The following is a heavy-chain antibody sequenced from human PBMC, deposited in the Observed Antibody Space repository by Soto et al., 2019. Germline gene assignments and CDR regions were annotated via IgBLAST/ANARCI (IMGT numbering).Heavy chain of an antibody. J-gene: IGHJ6*02. V-gene: IGHV4-61*01. D-gene: IGHD3-10*01. CDR1: GGSVSSGSYY. Sequence: QVQLQESGPGLVKPSETLFLTCTVSGGSVSSGSYYWSWIRQPPGKGLEWIGHIYYSGSTNYNPSLKSRVTLAVDTSKHQFSLKLSSVTASDTAVYYCARVVGAASHRYFYYGMVVLGQGTTVTVSS. CDR2: IYYSGST. CDR3: ARVVGAASHRYFYYGMVV.